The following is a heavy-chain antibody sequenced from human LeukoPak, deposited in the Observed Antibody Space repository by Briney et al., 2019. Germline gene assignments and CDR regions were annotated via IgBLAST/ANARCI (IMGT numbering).Heavy chain of an antibody. J-gene: IGHJ4*02. D-gene: IGHD2-21*02. CDR3: AREGFAEFCGGDCYTY. Sequence: ASVKVSCKASGGTFSSYAISWVRQAPGQGLEWMGGIIPIFGTANYAQKFQGRVTITADESTSTAYMELSSLRSEDTAVYYCAREGFAEFCGGDCYTYWGQGTLVTVSS. CDR1: GGTFSSYA. V-gene: IGHV1-69*13. CDR2: IIPIFGTA.